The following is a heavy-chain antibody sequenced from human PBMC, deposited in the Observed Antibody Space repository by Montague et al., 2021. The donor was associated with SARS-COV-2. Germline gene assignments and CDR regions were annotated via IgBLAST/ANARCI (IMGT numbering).Heavy chain of an antibody. J-gene: IGHJ6*02. D-gene: IGHD6-19*01. V-gene: IGHV4-4*02. CDR1: GSSISSSNW. CDR2: IYHSGST. CDR3: ARSRGNLQWPFYYYYGMDV. Sequence: SETLSLTCAVSGSSISSSNWWSWVRQPPGKGLEWIGEIYHSGSTNYNPSLKSRVTISVDKSKNQFSLKLSAVTAADTAVYYCARSRGNLQWPFYYYYGMDVWGQGTTVTVSS.